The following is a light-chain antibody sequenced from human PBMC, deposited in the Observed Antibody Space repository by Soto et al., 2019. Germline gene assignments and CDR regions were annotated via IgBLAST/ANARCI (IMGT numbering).Light chain of an antibody. Sequence: DFQMTQSPSSLSASVGDRVSITCRANQNIGSYLTWYQQKPGSAPKVLIYAASSLHSGVPSRFSGSGSGTDFTLTISSLQREDFAAYYCQQSYSSPYTFGQGTKVEIK. CDR2: AAS. V-gene: IGKV1-39*01. CDR3: QQSYSSPYT. CDR1: QNIGSY. J-gene: IGKJ2*01.